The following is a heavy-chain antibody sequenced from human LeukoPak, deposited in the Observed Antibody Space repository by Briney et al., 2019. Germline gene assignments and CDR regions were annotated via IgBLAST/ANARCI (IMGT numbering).Heavy chain of an antibody. CDR3: ATETNGRHYDY. CDR1: GFTFSNYW. V-gene: IGHV3-21*06. Sequence: NPGGSLRLSCAASGFTFSNYWMAWVRQSPGKGLEWVASIGPTGSDRYHADSIKGRFTISRDNANNFLYLQMNSLRAEDTAVYYCATETNGRHYDYWGQGTLLTVSS. D-gene: IGHD1-14*01. J-gene: IGHJ4*02. CDR2: IGPTGSDR.